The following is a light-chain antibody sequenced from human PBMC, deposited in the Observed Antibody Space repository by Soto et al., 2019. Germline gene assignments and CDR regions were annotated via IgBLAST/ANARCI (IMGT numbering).Light chain of an antibody. CDR1: QSVSSN. Sequence: ESVLTQSPCTLSLSPGERATLSCRASQSVSSNLAWYQQKPGQAPRLLIYGASTRATGIPARFSGSGSGTEFTLTISSLQSEDFAVYYCQQYNNWPRTFGQGTKWIS. CDR3: QQYNNWPRT. CDR2: GAS. V-gene: IGKV3-15*01. J-gene: IGKJ1*01.